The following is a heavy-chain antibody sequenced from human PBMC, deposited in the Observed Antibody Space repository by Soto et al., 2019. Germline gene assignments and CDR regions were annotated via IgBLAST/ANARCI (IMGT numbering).Heavy chain of an antibody. J-gene: IGHJ3*02. CDR3: ARGVGSDGDAFDI. CDR2: IYYSGST. CDR1: GGSISSGNYY. D-gene: IGHD2-21*02. Sequence: PSETLSLTCNVFGGSISSGNYYWSWIRQPPGKGLERIGYIYYSGSTYYNPSLKSRVTISLDTSKNQFSLKLSSVTAADTAVYYCARGVGSDGDAFDIWGQGTMVTVSS. V-gene: IGHV4-30-4*01.